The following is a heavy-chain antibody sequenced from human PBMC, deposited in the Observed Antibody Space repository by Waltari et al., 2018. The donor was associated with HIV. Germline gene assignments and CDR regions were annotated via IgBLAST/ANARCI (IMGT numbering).Heavy chain of an antibody. V-gene: IGHV3-48*01. J-gene: IGHJ4*02. CDR1: GFTFSTYS. CDR2: ISSTSTTI. CDR3: ARDITLTPGPDY. D-gene: IGHD3-16*01. Sequence: EVHLVESGGGPVQPGGSLRLSGAASGFTFSTYSMNWVRQAPGKGLEWISYISSTSTTIFYADPVKGRFTISRDKAKNSLDLQMNNLRAEDTAVYYCARDITLTPGPDYWGQGTLVTVSS.